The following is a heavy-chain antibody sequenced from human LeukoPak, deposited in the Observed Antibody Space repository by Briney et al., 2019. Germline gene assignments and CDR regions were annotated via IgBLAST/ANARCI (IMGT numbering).Heavy chain of an antibody. CDR1: GYTFTSYY. V-gene: IGHV1-46*01. D-gene: IGHD1-26*01. Sequence: ASVKVSCKTSGYTFTSYYIHWVRQAPGQGLEWMGIINPSSGATNYAQKFQDRVTMTRDTSTSTVYMELSSQTSEDTAVYYCARATNFYYYSGMDVWGQGTTVTVSS. CDR3: ARATNFYYYSGMDV. CDR2: INPSSGAT. J-gene: IGHJ6*02.